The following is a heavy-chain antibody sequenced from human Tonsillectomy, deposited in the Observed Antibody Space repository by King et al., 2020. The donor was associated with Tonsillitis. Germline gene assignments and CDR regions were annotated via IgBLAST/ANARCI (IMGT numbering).Heavy chain of an antibody. Sequence: VQLVESGAEVKKPGESLKISCKGSGYIFTNYWIGWVRQMPGKGLEWIGIIYPGASDSTYSPSFQGQVTISADKSISTAYLQWSSLKASDTAIYYCAITRCSGSSHYYCYYGMDVWGQGTTVTVSS. V-gene: IGHV5-51*01. CDR2: IYPGASDS. CDR3: AITRCSGSSHYYCYYGMDV. D-gene: IGHD1-26*01. CDR1: GYIFTNYW. J-gene: IGHJ6*02.